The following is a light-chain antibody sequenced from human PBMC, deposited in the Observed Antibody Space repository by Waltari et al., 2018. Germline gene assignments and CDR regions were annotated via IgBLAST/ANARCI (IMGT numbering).Light chain of an antibody. V-gene: IGKV4-1*01. CDR2: WAS. CDR1: QSVLYSSNNKNY. J-gene: IGKJ1*01. CDR3: QQYYSSLRT. Sequence: DIVMTQSPDSLAVSLGERATRNCKSSQSVLYSSNNKNYLAWYQQKPGQPPNLLIYWASTRESGVPDRLSGSGSGTDFTLTISSLQAEDVAVYYCQQYYSSLRTFGQGTKVEIK.